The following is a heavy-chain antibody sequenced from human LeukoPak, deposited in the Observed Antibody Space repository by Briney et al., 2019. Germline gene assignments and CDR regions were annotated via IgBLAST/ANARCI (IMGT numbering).Heavy chain of an antibody. D-gene: IGHD3-10*01. CDR1: GGSISSGDYY. V-gene: IGHV4-30-4*01. CDR3: ARLTMSITMVRGVSY. CDR2: IYYSGST. J-gene: IGHJ4*02. Sequence: SETLSLTCTVSGGSISSGDYYWSWIRQPPGKGLEWIGYIYYSGSTYYNPSLKSRVTISVDTSKNQLSLKLSSVTAADTAVYYCARLTMSITMVRGVSYWGQGTLVIVSS.